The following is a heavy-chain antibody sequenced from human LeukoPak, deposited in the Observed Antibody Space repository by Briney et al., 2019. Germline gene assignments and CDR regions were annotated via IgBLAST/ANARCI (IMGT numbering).Heavy chain of an antibody. CDR3: ARHGLEYSSSWGSHAFDI. CDR1: GGSISSSSYY. Sequence: SETLSLTCTVSGGSISSSSYYWGWIRQPPGKGLEWIGSIYYSGRTYYSPALKSRVTISGDTSKNQFSLKLSSVTAADTAVYYCARHGLEYSSSWGSHAFDIWGQGTMVTVSS. V-gene: IGHV4-39*01. CDR2: IYYSGRT. J-gene: IGHJ3*02. D-gene: IGHD6-6*01.